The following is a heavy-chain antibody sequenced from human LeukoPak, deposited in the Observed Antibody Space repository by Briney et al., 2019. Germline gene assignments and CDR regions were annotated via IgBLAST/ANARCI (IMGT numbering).Heavy chain of an antibody. Sequence: GGSLRLSCAASGFTFSSYGMHWVRQAPGKGLEWVAFIRYDGSNKYYADSVKGRFTISRDNSKNTLYLQMNSLRAEDTAVYYCAKDGSSWYDANWFDPWGQGTLVTVSS. CDR3: AKDGSSWYDANWFDP. D-gene: IGHD6-13*01. V-gene: IGHV3-30*02. CDR1: GFTFSSYG. J-gene: IGHJ5*02. CDR2: IRYDGSNK.